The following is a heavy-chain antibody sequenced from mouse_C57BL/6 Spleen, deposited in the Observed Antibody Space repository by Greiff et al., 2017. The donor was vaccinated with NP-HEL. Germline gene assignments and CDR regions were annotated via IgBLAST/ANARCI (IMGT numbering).Heavy chain of an antibody. CDR2: IHPNSGRT. D-gene: IGHD3-1*01. CDR1: GYTFTSYW. J-gene: IGHJ2*01. CDR3: ALSSGTRYCDY. Sequence: VQLQQPGAELVKPGASVKLSCKASGYTFTSYWMHWVKQRPGQGLEWIGMIHPNSGRTNYNEKFKSKATLTVDKSSSTAYMQLSSLTSEDSAVYYCALSSGTRYCDYWGQGTTRTVSS. V-gene: IGHV1-64*01.